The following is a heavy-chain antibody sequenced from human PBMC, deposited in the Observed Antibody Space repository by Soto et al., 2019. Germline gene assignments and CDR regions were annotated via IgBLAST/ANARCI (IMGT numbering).Heavy chain of an antibody. Sequence: GESLKISCKGSGYSFTSYWISWVRQMPGKGLEWMGRIDPSDSYTNYSPSFQGHVTISADKSISTAYLQWSSLKASDTAMYYCARHIGNNCNHEGWFDPWGQGTLVTAPQ. J-gene: IGHJ5*02. CDR2: IDPSDSYT. V-gene: IGHV5-10-1*01. D-gene: IGHD1-20*01. CDR1: GYSFTSYW. CDR3: ARHIGNNCNHEGWFDP.